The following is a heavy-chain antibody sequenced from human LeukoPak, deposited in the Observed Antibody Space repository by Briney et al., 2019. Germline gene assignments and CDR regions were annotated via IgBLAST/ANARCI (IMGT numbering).Heavy chain of an antibody. CDR3: ATDSYVSGSYYRLFY. CDR1: GFTFSSYE. CDR2: ISSSGSTI. D-gene: IGHD3-10*01. Sequence: GGSLRLSCAASGFTFSSYEMNWVRQAPGKGLEWVSYISSSGSTIYYADSVKGRFTISRDNAKNTLYLQMNNLRAEDTAIYYCATDSYVSGSYYRLFYWGQGTLVTVSS. V-gene: IGHV3-48*03. J-gene: IGHJ4*02.